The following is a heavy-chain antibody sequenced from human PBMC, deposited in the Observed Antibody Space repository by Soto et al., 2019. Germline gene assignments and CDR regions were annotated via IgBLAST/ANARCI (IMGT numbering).Heavy chain of an antibody. CDR1: GGSISSYY. V-gene: IGHV4-59*01. CDR2: IYYSGST. Sequence: SETLSLTCTVSGGSISSYYWSWIRQPPGKGLEWIGYIYYSGSTNYNPSLKSRVTISVDTSKNQFSLKLSSVTAADTAVYYCARERFLEGTYNWNDANPYYYYMDVWGKGTTVTVSS. J-gene: IGHJ6*03. CDR3: ARERFLEGTYNWNDANPYYYYMDV. D-gene: IGHD1-20*01.